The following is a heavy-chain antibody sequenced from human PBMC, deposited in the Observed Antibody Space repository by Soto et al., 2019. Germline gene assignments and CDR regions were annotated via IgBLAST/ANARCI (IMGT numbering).Heavy chain of an antibody. D-gene: IGHD1-26*01. CDR3: ARVAGQGGYSGSSPIDY. J-gene: IGHJ4*02. CDR1: GGSISSGGYS. V-gene: IGHV4-30-2*01. CDR2: IYHSGST. Sequence: SETLSLTCAVSGGSISSGGYSWSWLRQPPGKGLEWIGYIYHSGSTYYNPSLKSRVTISVDRSKNQFSLKLSSVTAADTAVYYCARVAGQGGYSGSSPIDYWGQGTLVTVSP.